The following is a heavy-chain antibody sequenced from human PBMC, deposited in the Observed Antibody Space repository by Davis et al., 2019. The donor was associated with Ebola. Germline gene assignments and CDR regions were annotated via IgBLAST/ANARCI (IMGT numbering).Heavy chain of an antibody. V-gene: IGHV4-31*03. D-gene: IGHD2-21*01. J-gene: IGHJ6*03. CDR1: GVSISHSYY. CDR2: IYYTGTT. CDR3: ASGGMYSFSQYMDV. Sequence: PSETLSLTCTVSGVSISHSYYWSWVRQKPGMGPEWIGYIYYTGTTDYNPSLEGRVTMSVDKSRNQFSLKLASVTAADTAVYYCASGGMYSFSQYMDVWDKGSTVTVS.